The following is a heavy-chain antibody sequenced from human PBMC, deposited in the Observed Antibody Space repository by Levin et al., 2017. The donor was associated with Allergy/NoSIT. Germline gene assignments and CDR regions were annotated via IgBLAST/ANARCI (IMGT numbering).Heavy chain of an antibody. V-gene: IGHV4-30-4*01. CDR1: GGSISSGDYY. D-gene: IGHD5-12*01. Sequence: SQTLSLTCTVSGGSISSGDYYWSWIRQPPGKGLEWIGYISYSGSTYYKASLKSRAIMSVDTSKNQFSLKLSSVTAADTAVYYCARVYSGYDLDFYYYYGMDVWGQGTTVTVSS. CDR3: ARVYSGYDLDFYYYYGMDV. J-gene: IGHJ6*02. CDR2: ISYSGST.